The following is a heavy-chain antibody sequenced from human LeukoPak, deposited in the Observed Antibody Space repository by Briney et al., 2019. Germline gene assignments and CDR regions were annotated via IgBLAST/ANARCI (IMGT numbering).Heavy chain of an antibody. V-gene: IGHV3-30*02. D-gene: IGHD3-10*01. CDR2: IRYDGSNK. CDR3: AKDGYGSGGRWFDP. Sequence: GGSLRLSCAASGFTFSNYGMHWVRQAPGKGLEWVTFIRYDGSNKYYADSVKGRFTISRDKSKNTLYLQMNSLRAEDSAVYFCAKDGYGSGGRWFDPWGRGTLVTVSS. J-gene: IGHJ5*02. CDR1: GFTFSNYG.